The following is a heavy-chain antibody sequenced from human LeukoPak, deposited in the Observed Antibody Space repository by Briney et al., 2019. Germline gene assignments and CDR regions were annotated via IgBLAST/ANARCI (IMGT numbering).Heavy chain of an antibody. J-gene: IGHJ5*02. V-gene: IGHV1-2*06. CDR2: INPNSGGT. CDR1: GYTFTGYD. Sequence: ASVKVSCTASGYTFTGYDMHWARQAPGQGLEWMGRINPNSGGTNYAQKLQGRVTMTRDTSISTAYMELSRLRSDDTAVYYCARLRLGELSLRRYTWFDPWGQGTLVTVSS. D-gene: IGHD3-16*02. CDR3: ARLRLGELSLRRYTWFDP.